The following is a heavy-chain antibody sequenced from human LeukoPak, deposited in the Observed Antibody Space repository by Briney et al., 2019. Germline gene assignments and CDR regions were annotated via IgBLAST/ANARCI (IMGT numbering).Heavy chain of an antibody. CDR2: INHSGST. D-gene: IGHD2-21*01. V-gene: IGHV4-34*01. CDR3: ARVVEAGGGEGYYFDY. Sequence: PSETLSLTCAVYGGSFSGYYWSWIRQPPGKGLEWIGEINHSGSTNYNPSLKSRVTISVDTSKNQFSLKLSSVSAADTAVYYCARVVEAGGGEGYYFDYWGQGTLVTVSS. J-gene: IGHJ4*02. CDR1: GGSFSGYY.